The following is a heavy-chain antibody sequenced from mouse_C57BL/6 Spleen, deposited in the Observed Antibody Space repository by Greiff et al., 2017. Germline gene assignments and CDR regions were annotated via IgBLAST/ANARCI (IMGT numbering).Heavy chain of an antibody. CDR3: ARYNGWYFDV. CDR2: IRNKANGYTT. CDR1: GFTFTDYY. D-gene: IGHD1-1*01. V-gene: IGHV7-3*01. Sequence: EVQLVESGGGLVQPGGSLSLSCAASGFTFTDYYMSWVRQPPGKALEWLGFIRNKANGYTTEYSASVKGRFTISRDNSQSILYLQMNALRAEDSATYYCARYNGWYFDVWGTGTTVTVSS. J-gene: IGHJ1*03.